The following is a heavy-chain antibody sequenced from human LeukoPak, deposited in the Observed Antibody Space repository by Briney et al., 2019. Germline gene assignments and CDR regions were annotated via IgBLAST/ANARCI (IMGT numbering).Heavy chain of an antibody. V-gene: IGHV3-74*01. CDR3: VRGADTGYSSDS. D-gene: IGHD3-9*01. CDR2: INSDGRSP. CDR1: GFTFSRDW. J-gene: IGHJ4*02. Sequence: GRSLRLSCVASGFTFSRDWMHWVRHAPGKGLVWVSRINSDGRSPNYTDSVRGGFSISRDNAENTLYLQINSLRVEDTAVYYCVRGADTGYSSDSWGQGTLVTVSS.